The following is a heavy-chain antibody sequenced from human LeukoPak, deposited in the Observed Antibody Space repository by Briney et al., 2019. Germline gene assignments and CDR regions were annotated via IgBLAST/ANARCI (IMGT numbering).Heavy chain of an antibody. V-gene: IGHV3-30-3*01. Sequence: GGSLRLSCAASGFTFSTYFMHWVRQAPGKGLEWVADIASDGSHTFYVESVKGRFTISRDNSKNTLYLQMNSLRAEDTAVYYCARDTSGWLQHWGQGTLVTVSS. CDR2: IASDGSHT. CDR1: GFTFSTYF. D-gene: IGHD6-19*01. CDR3: ARDTSGWLQH. J-gene: IGHJ1*01.